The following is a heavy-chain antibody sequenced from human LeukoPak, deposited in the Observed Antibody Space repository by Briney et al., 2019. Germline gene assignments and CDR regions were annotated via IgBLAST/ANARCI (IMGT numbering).Heavy chain of an antibody. CDR1: GYTFTSYG. CDR2: ISAYNGNT. J-gene: IGHJ6*02. D-gene: IGHD1-26*01. Sequence: ASVKVSCKASGYTFTSYGISWVRQAPGQGLEWMGWISAYNGNTNYAQKLQDRVTMTTDTSTSTAYMELRSLRSDDTAVYYCARDRQSGSYYDYYYGMDVWGQGTTVTVSS. V-gene: IGHV1-18*01. CDR3: ARDRQSGSYYDYYYGMDV.